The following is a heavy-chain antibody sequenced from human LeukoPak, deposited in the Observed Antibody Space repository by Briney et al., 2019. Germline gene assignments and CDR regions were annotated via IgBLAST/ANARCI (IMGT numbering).Heavy chain of an antibody. D-gene: IGHD3-16*01. CDR1: GGSLSSGDYY. Sequence: SETLSLTCTVSGGSLSSGDYYWRWLRQPPGKGGEWIVYIYYSESTSYNPSLKSRVTISVDTSTNQFSLQLSSVTAADTAVYYCASRMIKLSNIEDDYGGQGPLVTVSS. J-gene: IGHJ4*02. CDR2: IYYSEST. V-gene: IGHV4-30-4*01. CDR3: ASRMIKLSNIEDDY.